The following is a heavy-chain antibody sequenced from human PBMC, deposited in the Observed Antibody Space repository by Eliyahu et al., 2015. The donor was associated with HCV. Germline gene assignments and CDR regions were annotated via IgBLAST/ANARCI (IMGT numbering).Heavy chain of an antibody. D-gene: IGHD3-10*01. J-gene: IGHJ6*02. Sequence: QVQLVQSGAEVKKPGAXVKVSCKAXGYTFTSYDINXVRXATGQGLXWMGWMNPNSGNTGYAQKFQGRVTMTRNTSISTAYMELSSLRSEDTAVYYCARGPILLWFGDGMDVWGQGTTVTVSS. CDR1: GYTFTSYD. CDR3: ARGPILLWFGDGMDV. V-gene: IGHV1-8*01. CDR2: MNPNSGNT.